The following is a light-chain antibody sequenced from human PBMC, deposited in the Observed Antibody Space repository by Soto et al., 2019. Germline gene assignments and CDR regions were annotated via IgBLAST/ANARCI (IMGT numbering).Light chain of an antibody. CDR1: SSDVGNYNF. Sequence: QSALTQPASVSGSPGQSITISCTGTSSDVGNYNFVSWYQQHPGKAPKLMIYEGSKRPSGVSNRFSGSKSGNTASLTVSGLQAEDEADYYCCSYAGSSTWVFGTGTKLTVL. CDR3: CSYAGSSTWV. CDR2: EGS. J-gene: IGLJ1*01. V-gene: IGLV2-23*01.